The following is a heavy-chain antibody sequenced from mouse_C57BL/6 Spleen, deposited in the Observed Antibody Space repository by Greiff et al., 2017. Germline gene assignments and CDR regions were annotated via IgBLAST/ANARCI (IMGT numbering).Heavy chain of an antibody. CDR2: IDPSDSYT. D-gene: IGHD1-1*01. CDR1: GYTFTSYW. V-gene: IGHV1-59*01. CDR3: ARSGGSSGAWFAY. J-gene: IGHJ3*01. Sequence: QVQLQQPGAELVRPGTSVKLSCKASGYTFTSYWMHWVKQRPGQGLEWIGVIDPSDSYTNYNQKFKGKATLTVDTSSSTAYMQLSSLTSEDSAVYYCARSGGSSGAWFAYWGQGTLVTVSA.